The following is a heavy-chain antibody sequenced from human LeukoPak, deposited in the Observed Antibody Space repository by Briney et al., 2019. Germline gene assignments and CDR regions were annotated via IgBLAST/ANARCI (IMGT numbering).Heavy chain of an antibody. J-gene: IGHJ4*02. D-gene: IGHD2-2*01. V-gene: IGHV3-30-3*01. CDR3: ARDSIGYCGSSSCFPGYFDY. Sequence: GRSLRLSCAASGFTFSNYAMHWVRQAPGKGLEWVTIMSYDGSNKFYADSVKGRFTISRDNSKNTLYLQMNSLRAEDTAVYYYARDSIGYCGSSSCFPGYFDYWGQGTLVTVSS. CDR1: GFTFSNYA. CDR2: MSYDGSNK.